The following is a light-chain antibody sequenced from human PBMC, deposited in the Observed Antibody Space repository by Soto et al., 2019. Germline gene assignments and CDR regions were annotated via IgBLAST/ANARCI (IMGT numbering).Light chain of an antibody. J-gene: IGLJ1*01. CDR3: SSFTSSSSYV. Sequence: QSVLAQPASVSGSPGQSIAISCTGTGGDVGSYNSVSWYQQYPGKAPTLMIHDVSDRPSGVSNRFSGSKSGNTASLTISGLQAEDEADYYCSSFTSSSSYVFGSGTKVTVL. V-gene: IGLV2-14*03. CDR1: GGDVGSYNS. CDR2: DVS.